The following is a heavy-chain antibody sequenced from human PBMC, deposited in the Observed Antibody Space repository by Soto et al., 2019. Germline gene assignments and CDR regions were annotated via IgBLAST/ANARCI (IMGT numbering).Heavy chain of an antibody. CDR1: GYSFTSYW. CDR3: AAAPYYDFWSGRPRWFDP. J-gene: IGHJ5*02. Sequence: GESLKISCKGSGYSFTSYWIGWVRQMPGKGLEWMGIIYPGDSDTRYSPSFQGQVTISADESISTAYLQWSSLKASDTAMYYCAAAPYYDFWSGRPRWFDPWGQGTLVTVSS. V-gene: IGHV5-51*01. CDR2: IYPGDSDT. D-gene: IGHD3-3*01.